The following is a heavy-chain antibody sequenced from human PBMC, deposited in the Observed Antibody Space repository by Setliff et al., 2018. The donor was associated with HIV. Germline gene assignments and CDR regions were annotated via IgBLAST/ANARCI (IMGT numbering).Heavy chain of an antibody. Sequence: SETLSLTCTVSGGSISSGSYYWSWIRQPAGKGLEWIGRIYTSGSTNYNPSLKSRVTISVDTSKNQFSLKLSSVTAADTAVYYCARDNYDYVWGSYRYSLDYWGQGTLVTVSS. J-gene: IGHJ4*02. CDR2: IYTSGST. D-gene: IGHD3-16*02. V-gene: IGHV4-61*02. CDR1: GGSISSGSYY. CDR3: ARDNYDYVWGSYRYSLDY.